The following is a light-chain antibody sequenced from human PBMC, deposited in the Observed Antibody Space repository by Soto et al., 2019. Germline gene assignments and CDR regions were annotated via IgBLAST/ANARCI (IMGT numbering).Light chain of an antibody. CDR1: SSVVGGYNY. Sequence: QSALTQPASVSGSPGQSITISCTGTSSVVGGYNYVSWYRQHPGRAPKLMIYDVSNRPSGVSNRFSGSKSGNTASLTISGLQAEDEAEYYCSSYTRSSTYVFGPGTKVTVL. CDR2: DVS. V-gene: IGLV2-14*01. CDR3: SSYTRSSTYV. J-gene: IGLJ1*01.